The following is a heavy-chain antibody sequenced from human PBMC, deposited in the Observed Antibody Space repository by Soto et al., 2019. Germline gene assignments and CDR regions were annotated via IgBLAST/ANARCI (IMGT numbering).Heavy chain of an antibody. V-gene: IGHV3-11*01. Sequence: QVQLVESGGGLVKPGGSLRLSCAASGFTFSDYYMSWIRQAPGRGLEWFSYITSSGSSVYYVDSVKGRFTISRDNAKNSLYRQMNSLRAEDTAVYYCARHRGRDGSAQLDAFDIWGQGTMVTVSS. CDR3: ARHRGRDGSAQLDAFDI. D-gene: IGHD3-10*01. CDR2: ITSSGSSV. J-gene: IGHJ3*02. CDR1: GFTFSDYY.